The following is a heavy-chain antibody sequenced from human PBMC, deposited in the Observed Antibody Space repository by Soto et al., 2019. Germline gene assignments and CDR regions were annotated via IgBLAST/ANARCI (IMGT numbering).Heavy chain of an antibody. J-gene: IGHJ6*02. CDR2: IIPIFGTA. V-gene: IGHV1-69*01. Sequence: QVQLVQSGAEVKKPGSSVKVSCKASGGTFSSYAISWVRQAPGQGLEWRGGIIPIFGTANYAQKFQGRVTITADESTSTADMELSSLRSEDTAVYYCAREGYCTNGVCPLGYYYGMDVWGQGTTVTVSS. CDR1: GGTFSSYA. CDR3: AREGYCTNGVCPLGYYYGMDV. D-gene: IGHD2-8*01.